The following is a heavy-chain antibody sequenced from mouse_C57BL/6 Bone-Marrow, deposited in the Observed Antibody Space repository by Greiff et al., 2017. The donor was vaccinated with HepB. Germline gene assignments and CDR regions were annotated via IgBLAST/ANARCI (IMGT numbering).Heavy chain of an antibody. CDR2: ISYSGST. CDR3: ARGVMDY. V-gene: IGHV3-1*01. CDR1: GYSITSGYD. J-gene: IGHJ4*01. Sequence: VQLQQSGPGMVKPSQSLSLTCTVTGYSITSGYDWHWIRHFPGNKLEWMGYISYSGSTNYNPSLKSRISITHDTSKNHFFLKLNSVTTEDTATYYCARGVMDYWGQGTSVTVSS.